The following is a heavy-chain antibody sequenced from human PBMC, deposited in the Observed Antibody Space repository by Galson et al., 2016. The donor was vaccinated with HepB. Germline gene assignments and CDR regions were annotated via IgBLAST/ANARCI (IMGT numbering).Heavy chain of an antibody. D-gene: IGHD6-25*01. J-gene: IGHJ4*02. CDR2: TSGYNGNT. V-gene: IGHV1-18*04. Sequence: SVKVSCKASGYTLTSYGINWVRQAPGEGLEWMGWTSGYNGNTNYAQKLQGRVTMTADGSTRTAYMEVSSLRSEDTAVYYCARDQAAGPAFDHWGQGTLVTVSS. CDR3: ARDQAAGPAFDH. CDR1: GYTLTSYG.